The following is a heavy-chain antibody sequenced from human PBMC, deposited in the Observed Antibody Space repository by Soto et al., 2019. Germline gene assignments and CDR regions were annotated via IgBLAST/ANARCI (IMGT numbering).Heavy chain of an antibody. CDR2: IYFTGKT. CDR1: GDSIRDDGYY. D-gene: IGHD4-4*01. Sequence: PSETLSLTCTVSGDSIRDDGYYWAWIRQRPGKGLEWMGYIYFTGKTNYNPSLEHRLTMSVDMSRRQLYLRLTSETAADTAVYFCAKDPSPQPIPAVTPGWFDPWGQGISVTVSS. J-gene: IGHJ5*02. V-gene: IGHV4-31*03. CDR3: AKDPSPQPIPAVTPGWFDP.